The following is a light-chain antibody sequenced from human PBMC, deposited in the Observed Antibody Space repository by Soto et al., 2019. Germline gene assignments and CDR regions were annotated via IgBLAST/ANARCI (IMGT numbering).Light chain of an antibody. V-gene: IGLV1-44*01. Sequence: QSVLTQPPSVSGTPGQSVTISCSGSGSNIGSHNVFWYQQIPGTTPKLIINSNDERPSGVPDRFSGSKSGTSASLAIGGLQSEDDADYYCASWDDRLNGVVFGGGTKLTVL. CDR3: ASWDDRLNGVV. CDR2: SND. CDR1: GSNIGSHN. J-gene: IGLJ3*02.